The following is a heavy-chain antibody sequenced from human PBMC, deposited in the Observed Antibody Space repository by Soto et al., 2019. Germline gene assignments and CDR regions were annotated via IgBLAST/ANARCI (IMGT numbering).Heavy chain of an antibody. CDR3: ATEYDGSGWYGY. D-gene: IGHD6-19*01. Sequence: EVQLVESGGGLVQPGGSLRLTCVASGFTLSTYAMHWVRQAPGKGLEYVSAISSNGGSTYYANSVKGRFTISRDNSKNTLYLQMGSLRAEDVAVYYCATEYDGSGWYGYWGQGTLVTVSS. CDR2: ISSNGGST. CDR1: GFTLSTYA. J-gene: IGHJ4*02. V-gene: IGHV3-64*01.